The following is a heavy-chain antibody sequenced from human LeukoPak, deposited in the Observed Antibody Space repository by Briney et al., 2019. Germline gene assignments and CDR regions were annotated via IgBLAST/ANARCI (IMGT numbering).Heavy chain of an antibody. CDR1: GYTFTSYG. V-gene: IGHV1-18*01. J-gene: IGHJ4*02. D-gene: IGHD2-2*01. CDR3: AREAYCSSTSCYLRLIDY. Sequence: GASVKVSCKASGYTFTSYGISWVRQAPGQGREWMGWISAYNGNTNYAQKLQGRVTMTTDTSTSTAYMELRSLRSDDTAVYYCAREAYCSSTSCYLRLIDYWGQGTLVTVSS. CDR2: ISAYNGNT.